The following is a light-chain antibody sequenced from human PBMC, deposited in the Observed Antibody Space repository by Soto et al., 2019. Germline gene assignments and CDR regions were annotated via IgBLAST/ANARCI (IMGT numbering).Light chain of an antibody. CDR3: AAWDDSLNGVV. CDR2: YDD. CDR1: SSNIGNNA. V-gene: IGLV1-36*01. Sequence: QSVLTQPPSVSEAPRQRVTISCSGSSSNIGNNAVNWYQQLPGKAPKLLIYYDDLLPSGVSDRFSGSKSGTSASLAISGLQSEDETDYYCAAWDDSLNGVVFGGGTKPTAL. J-gene: IGLJ2*01.